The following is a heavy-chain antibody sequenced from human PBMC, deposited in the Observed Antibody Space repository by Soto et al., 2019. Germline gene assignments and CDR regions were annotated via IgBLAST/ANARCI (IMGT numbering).Heavy chain of an antibody. CDR2: INDDGSST. Sequence: GGSLRRSFAASGFTFSMYWMHWVRQFPGKGPEWVSRINDDGSSTNYADSVKGRFTISRDNAKNTLYLQMNDLRAEDTAVYYCTRGPRSTSTGTGAFWGQGTLVTVSS. V-gene: IGHV3-74*01. CDR3: TRGPRSTSTGTGAF. CDR1: GFTFSMYW. D-gene: IGHD1-1*01. J-gene: IGHJ4*02.